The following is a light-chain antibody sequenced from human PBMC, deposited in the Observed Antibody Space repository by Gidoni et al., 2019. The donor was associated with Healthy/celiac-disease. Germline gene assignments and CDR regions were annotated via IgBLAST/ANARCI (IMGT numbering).Light chain of an antibody. CDR1: QSVSSSY. Sequence: EIVLTQSPGTLSFPPGERATLSCRASQSVSSSYLAWYQQKPGQAPRLLIYGASSRATGIPDRFSGSGSGTDFTLTISRLEPEDFAVYYCQQYGSSPPYTFGQGTKLEIK. J-gene: IGKJ2*01. V-gene: IGKV3-20*01. CDR2: GAS. CDR3: QQYGSSPPYT.